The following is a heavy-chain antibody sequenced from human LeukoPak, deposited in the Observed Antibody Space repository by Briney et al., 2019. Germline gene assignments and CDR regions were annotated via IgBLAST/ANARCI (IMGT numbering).Heavy chain of an antibody. V-gene: IGHV1-8*01. CDR2: MNPNSGNT. CDR3: ARGRRLSGNYFLGGQ. J-gene: IGHJ4*02. D-gene: IGHD1-26*01. CDR1: GYTFTSYD. Sequence: GASVKVSCKASGYTFTSYDINWVRQATGQGLEWMGWMNPNSGNTGYTQKFQARVTMTRNTSISTAYMELSSLKSEDAAVYYCARGRRLSGNYFLGGQWGQGTLVTVSS.